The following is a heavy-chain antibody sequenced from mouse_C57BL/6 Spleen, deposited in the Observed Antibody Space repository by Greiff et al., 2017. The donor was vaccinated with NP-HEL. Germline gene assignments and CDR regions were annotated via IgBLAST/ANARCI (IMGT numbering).Heavy chain of an antibody. CDR1: GYSFTGYY. V-gene: IGHV1-42*01. CDR2: INPSTGGT. Sequence: EVQLQQSGPELVKPGASVKISCKASGYSFTGYYMNWVKQSPEKSLEWIGEINPSTGGTTYNQKFKAKATLTVDKSSSTAYMQLKSLTSEDSAVYYCAIIYYDYDGVAYWGQGTLVTVSA. D-gene: IGHD2-4*01. CDR3: AIIYYDYDGVAY. J-gene: IGHJ3*01.